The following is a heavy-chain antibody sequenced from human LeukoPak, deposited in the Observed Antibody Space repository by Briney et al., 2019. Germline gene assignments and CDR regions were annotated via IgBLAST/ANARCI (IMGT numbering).Heavy chain of an antibody. V-gene: IGHV1-69*13. Sequence: SVKVSCKASGGTFSSYAISWVRQAPGQGLEWMGGIIPIFGTANYAQKFQGRVTITADESTSTAYMELSSLRSEDTAVYYCAGDTHSSSWYDHWGQGTLVTVSS. J-gene: IGHJ5*02. D-gene: IGHD6-13*01. CDR1: GGTFSSYA. CDR2: IIPIFGTA. CDR3: AGDTHSSSWYDH.